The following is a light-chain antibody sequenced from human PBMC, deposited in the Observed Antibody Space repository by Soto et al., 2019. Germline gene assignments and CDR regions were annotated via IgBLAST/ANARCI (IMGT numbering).Light chain of an antibody. Sequence: DIVLTQSPATLSLTPGERATLSCRASRSISSHLAWYQQKPGQAPRLLIHDASNRATGIPARFSGSGSGTDFTLTISSLEPEDFATYYCQQANSFPRTFGQGTKVDI. CDR2: DAS. J-gene: IGKJ1*01. CDR1: RSISSH. V-gene: IGKV3-11*01. CDR3: QQANSFPRT.